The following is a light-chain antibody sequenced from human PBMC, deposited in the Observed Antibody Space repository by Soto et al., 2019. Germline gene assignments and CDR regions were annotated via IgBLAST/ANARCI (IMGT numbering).Light chain of an antibody. J-gene: IGKJ1*01. Sequence: EIVMTQSPDTLSVSPGERVTLSCRASQRVSTNLAWYQQKPGQAPRLLIFDASTRATGIPVRFSGSGSGTDFTLTISSLQSEDFALYYCQQYDTWPRGTFGQGTKVEIK. CDR1: QRVSTN. V-gene: IGKV3-15*01. CDR3: QQYDTWPRGT. CDR2: DAS.